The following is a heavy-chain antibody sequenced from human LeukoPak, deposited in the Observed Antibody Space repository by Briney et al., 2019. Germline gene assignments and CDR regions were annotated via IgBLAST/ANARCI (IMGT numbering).Heavy chain of an antibody. CDR2: IGISGSTI. CDR1: GFTFSTYE. J-gene: IGHJ6*04. D-gene: IGHD3-10*02. Sequence: GGSLRLSCAASGFTFSTYEMNWVRQAPGKGLEWVSYIGISGSTIYYADSVKGRFTISRDNAKNSLYLQMNSLRAEDTAVYYCAELGITMIGGVWGKGTTVTISS. V-gene: IGHV3-48*03. CDR3: AELGITMIGGV.